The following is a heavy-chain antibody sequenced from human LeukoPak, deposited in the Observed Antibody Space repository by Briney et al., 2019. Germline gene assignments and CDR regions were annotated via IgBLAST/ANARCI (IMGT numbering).Heavy chain of an antibody. CDR2: INHSGST. CDR3: ARVHREYSSSPLDS. Sequence: KPSETLSLTCTVSGGSISSKSYSWSWIRQPPEKGLEWIGEINHSGSTNYNPSLKSRVTISVDTSKNQFSLKLSSVTAADTAVYHCARVHREYSSSPLDSWGQGTLVTVSS. J-gene: IGHJ4*02. V-gene: IGHV4-39*07. CDR1: GGSISSKSYS. D-gene: IGHD6-6*01.